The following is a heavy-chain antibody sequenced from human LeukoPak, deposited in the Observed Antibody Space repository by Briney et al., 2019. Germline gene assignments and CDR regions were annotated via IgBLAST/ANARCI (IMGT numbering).Heavy chain of an antibody. CDR1: GVTVTTNY. CDR2: IYGVDNT. CDR3: VRPRKSKAFNI. D-gene: IGHD5/OR15-5a*01. Sequence: GGSLRHSCAVSGVTVTTNYMNWVRQAPGKGLEWVSLIYGVDNTYYADSVKGRFTISRDNSKNTLYLQMNSLRDEDTAVYYCVRPRKSKAFNIWGQGTMVTVSS. V-gene: IGHV3-66*04. J-gene: IGHJ3*02.